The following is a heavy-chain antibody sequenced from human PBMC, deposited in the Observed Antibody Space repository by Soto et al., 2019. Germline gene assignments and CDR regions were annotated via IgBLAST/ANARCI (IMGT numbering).Heavy chain of an antibody. Sequence: QITLKESGPTLVKPTQTLTLTCIFSGFSLDTSGVGVAWIRQPPGKALEWLTLIYWDDDKPYSPSLRSRLTITKDTSEKRVVLTMTNMDPVDTATYYCSHMESRVASYGLDVWGQGTTVTVSS. CDR2: IYWDDDK. D-gene: IGHD3-3*01. V-gene: IGHV2-5*02. J-gene: IGHJ6*02. CDR1: GFSLDTSGVG. CDR3: SHMESRVASYGLDV.